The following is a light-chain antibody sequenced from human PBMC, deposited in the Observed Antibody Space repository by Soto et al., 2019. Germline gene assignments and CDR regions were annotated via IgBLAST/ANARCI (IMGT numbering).Light chain of an antibody. CDR1: SSDVFDHNF. V-gene: IGLV2-8*01. CDR2: EVF. Sequence: QSVLTQPPSASGSPGQSVTISCTGPSSDVFDHNFVSWYQQHPGKTPRLIIYEVFKRPSGVPDRFSGSKFGKTASLIISGLQADDEADYFCSSYSGTSKIVFGGGTKLTVL. J-gene: IGLJ2*01. CDR3: SSYSGTSKIV.